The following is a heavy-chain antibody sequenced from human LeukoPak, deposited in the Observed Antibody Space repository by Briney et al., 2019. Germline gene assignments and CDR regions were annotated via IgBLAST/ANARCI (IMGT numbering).Heavy chain of an antibody. CDR2: INWNGGST. Sequence: GGSLRLSCAASGFTFDDYGMSWVRQAPGKALEWVSGINWNGGSTGYADSVKGRFTISRDNAKNSLYLQMNSLRAEDTALYYCARVSDIVVVTAIYYFDYWGQGTLVTVSS. J-gene: IGHJ4*02. V-gene: IGHV3-20*04. D-gene: IGHD2-21*02. CDR1: GFTFDDYG. CDR3: ARVSDIVVVTAIYYFDY.